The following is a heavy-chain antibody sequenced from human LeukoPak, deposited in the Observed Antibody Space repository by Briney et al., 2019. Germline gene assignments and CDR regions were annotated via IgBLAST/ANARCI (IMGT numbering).Heavy chain of an antibody. CDR2: ISGSGEST. D-gene: IGHD3-10*01. CDR1: GFSFRIYA. Sequence: GGSLRLSCAASGFSFRIYAMSWVRQTPEKGLEWVSAISGSGESTYYADSVKGRFTISRDDSKNMLYLQMNSLRADETAVYYCAKGYYGSGNTFDYWGQGTLVTVSS. V-gene: IGHV3-23*01. J-gene: IGHJ4*02. CDR3: AKGYYGSGNTFDY.